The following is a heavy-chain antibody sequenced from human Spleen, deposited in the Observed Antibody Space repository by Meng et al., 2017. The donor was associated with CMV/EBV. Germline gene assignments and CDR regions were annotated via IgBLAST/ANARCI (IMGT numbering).Heavy chain of an antibody. V-gene: IGHV3-21*01. CDR1: GFTFSVYS. D-gene: IGHD3-22*01. J-gene: IGHJ6*02. CDR2: ISSSSSFI. CDR3: ARESSGSFVLDV. Sequence: GESLKISCAASGFTFSVYSMNWVRQAPGKGLEWVSSISSSSSFISYVDSVKGRFTISRDNAENSLYLHMNGLRAEDTAVYFCARESSGSFVLDVWGQGTTVTVSS.